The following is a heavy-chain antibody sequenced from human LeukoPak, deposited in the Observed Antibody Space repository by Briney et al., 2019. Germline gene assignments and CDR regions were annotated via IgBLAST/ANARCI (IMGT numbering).Heavy chain of an antibody. J-gene: IGHJ4*02. D-gene: IGHD2/OR15-2a*01. CDR1: GFTFSSYG. CDR2: IRYDGTNK. CDR3: AKDKSNIVDY. V-gene: IGHV3-30*02. Sequence: PGGSLRLSCAASGFTFSSYGMHWVRQAPGKGLEWVAFIRYDGTNKYYADSVKGRFTISGDNSKNTLYLQMNSLGVEDTAVYYCAKDKSNIVDYWGQGALVTVSS.